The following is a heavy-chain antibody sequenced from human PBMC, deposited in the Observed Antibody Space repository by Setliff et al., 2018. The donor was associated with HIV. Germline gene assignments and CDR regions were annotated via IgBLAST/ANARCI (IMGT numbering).Heavy chain of an antibody. CDR3: ASQPYNSGWFGGWFDP. J-gene: IGHJ5*02. V-gene: IGHV4-59*12. D-gene: IGHD6-19*01. CDR1: GGSISSYY. Sequence: ASETLSLTCTVAGGSISSYYWSWIRQPPGKGLEWVCHIYYSGSTDYNPSLKSRVTISVGTSKNQLSLKLTSVTAADPAVYYCASQPYNSGWFGGWFDPWGQGTLVTVSS. CDR2: IYYSGST.